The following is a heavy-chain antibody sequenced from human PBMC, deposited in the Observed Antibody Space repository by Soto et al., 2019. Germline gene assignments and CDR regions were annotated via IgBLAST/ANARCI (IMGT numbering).Heavy chain of an antibody. CDR2: IYPGDSDT. Sequence: GESLKISCKGSGYSFTSYWIGWVRQMPGKGLEWMGIIYPGDSDTRYSPSFQGQVTISADKSISTAYLQWSSLKASDTAMYYCARRGDSYGPGGDYYGMDVWGQGTTVTVSS. CDR1: GYSFTSYW. CDR3: ARRGDSYGPGGDYYGMDV. V-gene: IGHV5-51*01. J-gene: IGHJ6*02. D-gene: IGHD5-18*01.